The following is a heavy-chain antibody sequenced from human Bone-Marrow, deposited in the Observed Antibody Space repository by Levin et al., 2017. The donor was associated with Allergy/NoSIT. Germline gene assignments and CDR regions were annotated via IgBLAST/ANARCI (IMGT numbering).Heavy chain of an antibody. CDR2: INSDGSST. J-gene: IGHJ4*02. CDR1: GFTFSSYW. CDR3: ARDLGAIGGDTAMYYFDY. V-gene: IGHV3-74*01. D-gene: IGHD5-18*01. Sequence: GGSLRLSCAASGFTFSSYWMHWVRQAPGKGLVWVSRINSDGSSTSYADSVKGRFTISRDNAKNTLYLQMNSLRAEDTAVYYCARDLGAIGGDTAMYYFDYWGQGTLVTVSS.